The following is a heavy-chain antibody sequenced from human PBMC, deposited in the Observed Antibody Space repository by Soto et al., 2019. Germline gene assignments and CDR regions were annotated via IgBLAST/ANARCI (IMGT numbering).Heavy chain of an antibody. CDR3: ARDKVDYGGNSGNFDY. V-gene: IGHV1-69*13. CDR1: GGTFSSYA. D-gene: IGHD4-17*01. Sequence: ASVKVSCKASGGTFSSYAISWVRQAPGQGLEWMGGIIPIFGTANYAQKFQGRVTITADESTSTAYMELSSLRSEDTAVYYCARDKVDYGGNSGNFDYWGQGTLVTVSS. J-gene: IGHJ4*02. CDR2: IIPIFGTA.